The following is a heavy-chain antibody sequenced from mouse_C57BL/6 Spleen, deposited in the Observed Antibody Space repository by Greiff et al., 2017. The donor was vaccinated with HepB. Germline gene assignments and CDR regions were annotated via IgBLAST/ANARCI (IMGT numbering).Heavy chain of an antibody. J-gene: IGHJ2*01. CDR3: ARHPLDYYGSSYYFDY. CDR1: GFTFSSYG. CDR2: ISSGGSYT. V-gene: IGHV5-6*01. Sequence: EVNVVESGGDLVKPGGSLKLSCAASGFTFSSYGMSWVRQTPDKRLEWVATISSGGSYTYYPDSVKGRFTISRDNAKNTLYLQMSSLKSEDTAMYYCARHPLDYYGSSYYFDYWGQGTTLTVSS. D-gene: IGHD1-1*01.